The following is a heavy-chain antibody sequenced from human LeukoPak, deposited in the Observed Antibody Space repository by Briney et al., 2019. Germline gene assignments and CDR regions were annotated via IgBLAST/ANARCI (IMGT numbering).Heavy chain of an antibody. J-gene: IGHJ4*02. CDR2: ISGSGGST. Sequence: GGSLRLSCAASGFTFSSYALSWVRQAPGKGLEWVSAISGSGGSTYYADSVKGRFTISRDNSKNTLYLQMNSLRAGDTAVYYCARAPRDLSLAARPPLHYWGQGTLVTVSS. V-gene: IGHV3-23*01. CDR3: ARAPRDLSLAARPPLHY. CDR1: GFTFSSYA. D-gene: IGHD6-6*01.